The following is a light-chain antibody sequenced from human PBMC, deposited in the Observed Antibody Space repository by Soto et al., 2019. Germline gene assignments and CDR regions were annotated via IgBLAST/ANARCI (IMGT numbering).Light chain of an antibody. V-gene: IGLV1-40*01. Sequence: QSVLTQPPSVSGAPGQRVTISCTGNSSNIGAGYDVHWYQQFPGAAPKVLIHGNTNRPAGVPARFSGSKSGTSASLAITGLQAEDEADYYCQSSDNSRVVFGGGTKLTVL. CDR1: SSNIGAGYD. CDR2: GNT. J-gene: IGLJ2*01. CDR3: QSSDNSRVV.